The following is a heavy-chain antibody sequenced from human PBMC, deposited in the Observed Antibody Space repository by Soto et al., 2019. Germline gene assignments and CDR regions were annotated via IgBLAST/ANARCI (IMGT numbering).Heavy chain of an antibody. Sequence: SSETLALTCAVYGGSFSGYYWSWIRQPAGKGLEWIGRIYTSGSTNYNPSLKSRVTMSVDTSKNQFSLKLSSVTAADTAVYYCARDVAAAGLSYYYYGMDVWGQGTTVTVSS. CDR2: IYTSGST. D-gene: IGHD6-13*01. CDR1: GGSFSGYY. V-gene: IGHV4-4*07. J-gene: IGHJ6*02. CDR3: ARDVAAAGLSYYYYGMDV.